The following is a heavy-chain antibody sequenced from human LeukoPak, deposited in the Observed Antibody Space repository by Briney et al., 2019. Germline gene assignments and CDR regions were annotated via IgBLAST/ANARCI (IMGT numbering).Heavy chain of an antibody. Sequence: PGRYLRLSCAASGFTFNIYAMHWVRQAPGQGLEWVAIIYYDGSVKYYADSVKGRFTISRDSSKNTLDLLMNRLRADDTAVYYCARGGGVEAAMALDYWGQGTLVAVSS. D-gene: IGHD5-18*01. J-gene: IGHJ4*02. CDR2: IYYDGSVK. V-gene: IGHV3-33*01. CDR3: ARGGGVEAAMALDY. CDR1: GFTFNIYA.